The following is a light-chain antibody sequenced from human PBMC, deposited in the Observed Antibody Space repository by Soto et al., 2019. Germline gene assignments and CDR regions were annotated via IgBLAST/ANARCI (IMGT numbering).Light chain of an antibody. Sequence: EIVLTQSPATLSLSPGERATLSCRASQNVANYLDWYQQKPGQAPRLLIYESSNRATGIAARFSGSGSGTDFTLTISRLEPEDFAVYYCQQYGSSRGTFGQGTKVDIK. CDR2: ESS. V-gene: IGKV3-20*01. J-gene: IGKJ1*01. CDR3: QQYGSSRGT. CDR1: QNVANY.